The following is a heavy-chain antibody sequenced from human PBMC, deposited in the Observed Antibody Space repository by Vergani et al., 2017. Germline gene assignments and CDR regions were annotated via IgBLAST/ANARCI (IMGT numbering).Heavy chain of an antibody. CDR2: MFHTGEA. D-gene: IGHD3-16*02. Sequence: QIQLQESGPGLVKPSETLSLTCSVSGYSISRGFYWAWIRQTPEKGLEWIGGMFHTGEASNSPSLQSRVAFSIDTSKNQFSLQLTSVTAADTAVYFCGVIXVRSPRPDNWFDSWGRGTLVTVSS. V-gene: IGHV4-38-2*02. CDR1: GYSISRGFY. CDR3: GVIXVRSPRPDNWFDS. J-gene: IGHJ5*01.